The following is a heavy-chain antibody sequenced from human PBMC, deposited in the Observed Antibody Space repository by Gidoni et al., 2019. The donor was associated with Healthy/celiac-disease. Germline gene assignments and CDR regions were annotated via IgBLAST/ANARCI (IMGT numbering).Heavy chain of an antibody. Sequence: EVQLLESGGGLVQPGGSLRLPCAASGFPFSSQAMSWVRQAPGKGLEWVSAISGSGGSTYYADSVKGRFTISRDNSKNTLYLQMNSLRAEDTAVYYCATTRGIVGATTGFFDYWGQGTLVTVSS. J-gene: IGHJ4*02. V-gene: IGHV3-23*01. CDR1: GFPFSSQA. CDR3: ATTRGIVGATTGFFDY. D-gene: IGHD1-26*01. CDR2: ISGSGGST.